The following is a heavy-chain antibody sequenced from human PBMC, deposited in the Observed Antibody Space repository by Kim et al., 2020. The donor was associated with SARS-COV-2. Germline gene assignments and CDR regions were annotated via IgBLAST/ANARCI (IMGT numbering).Heavy chain of an antibody. J-gene: IGHJ5*02. CDR3: ARDRVVRAAYNWFDP. D-gene: IGHD3-3*01. Sequence: QKCQGRVTMTRDTSTSTVYMELSSLRSEDTAVYYCARDRVVRAAYNWFDPWGQGTLVTVSS. V-gene: IGHV1-46*01.